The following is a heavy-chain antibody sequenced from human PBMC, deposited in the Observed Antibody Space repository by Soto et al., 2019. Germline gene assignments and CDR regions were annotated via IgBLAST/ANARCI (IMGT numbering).Heavy chain of an antibody. J-gene: IGHJ4*02. CDR1: GFIFKMYW. CDR3: TRGHRTISTGTGDY. CDR2: IYNDGTYS. V-gene: IGHV3-74*01. Sequence: GGSLRLSCAASGFIFKMYWMHWVRQSPGKGLAWISRIYNDGTYSDYADSVRGRFTISRDNVNDTLYLQMNNLRAEDSGLYYCTRGHRTISTGTGDYWGQGTQVTVSS. D-gene: IGHD3-10*01.